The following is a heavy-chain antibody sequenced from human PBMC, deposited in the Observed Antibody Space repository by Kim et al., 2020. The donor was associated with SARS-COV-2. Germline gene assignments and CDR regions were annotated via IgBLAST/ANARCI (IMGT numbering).Heavy chain of an antibody. CDR3: ARRQAGTMFER. CDR1: GGSISSSGYY. D-gene: IGHD1-1*01. V-gene: IGHV4-39*01. Sequence: SETLSLTCTVSGGSISSSGYYWVWLRQPPGKGLEWIGTIFYTGSTFYNPSLNSRVTMSVDTSKNQFSLRLSSVTAADTAVYYCARRQAGTMFERWGQGTL. CDR2: IFYTGST. J-gene: IGHJ4*01.